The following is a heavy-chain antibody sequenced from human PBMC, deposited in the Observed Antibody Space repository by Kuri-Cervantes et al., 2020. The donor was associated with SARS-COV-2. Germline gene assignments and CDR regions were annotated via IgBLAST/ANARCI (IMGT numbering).Heavy chain of an antibody. CDR3: AKGGGPGSYIPLDY. CDR1: GFTFNSYG. V-gene: IGHV3-30*18. CDR2: ISYDGSNK. J-gene: IGHJ4*02. Sequence: LSLTCAASGFTFNSYGMHWVRQAPGKGLEWVAVISYDGSNKYYADSVKGRFTISRDNSKNTLYLQMNGLRAEDTAVYYCAKGGGPGSYIPLDYWGQGTLVTVSS. D-gene: IGHD1-26*01.